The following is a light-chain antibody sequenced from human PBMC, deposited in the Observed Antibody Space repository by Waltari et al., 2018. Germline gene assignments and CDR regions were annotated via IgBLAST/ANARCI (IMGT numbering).Light chain of an antibody. V-gene: IGLV1-40*01. Sequence: RVTISCTGSSSNIGAGYDVHWFQQLPGTAPKLLIYGNNNRPSGVPDRFSGSKSGTSASLAISGLQAEDEADYHCQSYDSSLSGAWVFGGGTKLTVL. CDR2: GNN. CDR3: QSYDSSLSGAWV. J-gene: IGLJ3*02. CDR1: SSNIGAGYD.